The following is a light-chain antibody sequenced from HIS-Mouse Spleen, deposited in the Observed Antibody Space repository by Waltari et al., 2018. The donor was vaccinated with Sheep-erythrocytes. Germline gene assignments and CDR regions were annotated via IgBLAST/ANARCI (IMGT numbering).Light chain of an antibody. CDR1: SSAVGGYNY. CDR3: CSYAGSYNYV. Sequence: QSALTQPRSVSGSPGQSVTISCTGTSSAVGGYNYVSWYQQHHGKAPKPMIYDVSKRPSGVPDRFSGSKSGNTASLTISGLQAEDEADYYCCSYAGSYNYVFGTGTKVTVL. CDR2: DVS. J-gene: IGLJ1*01. V-gene: IGLV2-11*01.